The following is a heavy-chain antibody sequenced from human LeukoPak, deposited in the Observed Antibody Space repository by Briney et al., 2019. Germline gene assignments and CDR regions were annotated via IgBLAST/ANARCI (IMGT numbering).Heavy chain of an antibody. J-gene: IGHJ4*02. CDR3: ARDLDC. V-gene: IGHV4-59*01. CDR1: GGSISSYY. CDR2: IYYSGST. Sequence: SETLSLTCTVSGGSISSYYWSWIRQPPGKGLEWIGYIYYSGSTNYNPSLKSRVTISVDTSKNQFSLKLSSVTAADTAVYYCARDLDCWGQGTLVTVSS.